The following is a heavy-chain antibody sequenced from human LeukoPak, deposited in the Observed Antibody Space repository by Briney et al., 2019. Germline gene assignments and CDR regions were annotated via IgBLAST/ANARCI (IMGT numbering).Heavy chain of an antibody. J-gene: IGHJ4*02. CDR2: ISESGGST. Sequence: PGGSLRLSCAASGFTLSSYAMSWVRQASGKGLEWVSAISESGGSTSYADSVKGRFTISRDNSKSTLFLQMNSLRAEDTAVYYCAKSQTYDFWSGSDYYFDYWGQGTLVTVSS. CDR1: GFTLSSYA. D-gene: IGHD3-3*01. CDR3: AKSQTYDFWSGSDYYFDY. V-gene: IGHV3-23*01.